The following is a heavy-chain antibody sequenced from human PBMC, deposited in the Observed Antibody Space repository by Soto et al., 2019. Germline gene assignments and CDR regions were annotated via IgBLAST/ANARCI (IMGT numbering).Heavy chain of an antibody. CDR1: GFTFSSYA. CDR2: ISYDGSNK. Sequence: GGSLRLSCAASGFTFSSYAMHWVRQAPGKGLEWVAVISYDGSNKYYADSVKGRFTISRDNSKNTLYLQMNSLRAEDTAVYYCAGAGSGYSYGLDAFGIWGQGTMVSV. CDR3: AGAGSGYSYGLDAFGI. V-gene: IGHV3-30-3*01. D-gene: IGHD5-18*01. J-gene: IGHJ3*02.